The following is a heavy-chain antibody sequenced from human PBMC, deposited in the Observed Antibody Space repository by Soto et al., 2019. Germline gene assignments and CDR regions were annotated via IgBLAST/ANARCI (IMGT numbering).Heavy chain of an antibody. CDR1: GVTFTSYA. CDR2: ISKSGDST. Sequence: GSLRLSCAASGVTFTSYAMTWVRQVPGEGLQWVSSISKSGDSTYYADSVKGRFTTSRDNSKNTLYLQMNSLRAEDTAIYYCAREVGTEFPYGMDVWGQGTTVTVSS. D-gene: IGHD3-10*01. CDR3: AREVGTEFPYGMDV. J-gene: IGHJ6*02. V-gene: IGHV3-23*01.